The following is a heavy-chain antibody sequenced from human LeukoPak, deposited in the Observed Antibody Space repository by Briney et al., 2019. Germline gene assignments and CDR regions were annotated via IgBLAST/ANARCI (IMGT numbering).Heavy chain of an antibody. CDR1: GFTFRNYA. CDR2: ISSNGGIT. D-gene: IGHD2-15*01. J-gene: IGHJ4*02. CDR3: VKDKYPVVVAATLDY. Sequence: PGGSLRLSCSASGFTFRNYAMHWVRQAPGKGLEYVSDISSNGGITYYADSVKGRFTVSRDNSKNMLYLQMNSLRAEDTAVYYCVKDKYPVVVAATLDYWGQGILVTVSS. V-gene: IGHV3-64D*09.